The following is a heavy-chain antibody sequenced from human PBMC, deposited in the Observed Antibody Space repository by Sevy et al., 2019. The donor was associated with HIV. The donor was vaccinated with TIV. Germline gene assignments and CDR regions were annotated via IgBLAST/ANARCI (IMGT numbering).Heavy chain of an antibody. D-gene: IGHD2-2*01. Sequence: SETLSLTCTVSGASISNYYWSWFRQPAGKGLEWIGRIYSGGNTNYNPSLKSRVTMSVDASKNQFFLNLSSVTAADTSVYYCARANFCSITSCYDYWGQGSLVTVSS. CDR3: ARANFCSITSCYDY. CDR2: IYSGGNT. J-gene: IGHJ4*02. V-gene: IGHV4-4*07. CDR1: GASISNYY.